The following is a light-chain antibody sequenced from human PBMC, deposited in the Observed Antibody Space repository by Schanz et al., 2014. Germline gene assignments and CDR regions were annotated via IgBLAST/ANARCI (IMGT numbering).Light chain of an antibody. J-gene: IGLJ3*02. CDR1: SSDAGGYNY. Sequence: QSALTQPASVSGSPGQSITISCTGTSSDAGGYNYVSWYQQHPGKAPKLMMYDVANRPSGVPDRFSGSKSGSTASLTISVLRGEGEADYYCSSYISSSTWGLGGGAKRTVL. CDR2: DVA. CDR3: SSYISSSTWG. V-gene: IGLV2-14*01.